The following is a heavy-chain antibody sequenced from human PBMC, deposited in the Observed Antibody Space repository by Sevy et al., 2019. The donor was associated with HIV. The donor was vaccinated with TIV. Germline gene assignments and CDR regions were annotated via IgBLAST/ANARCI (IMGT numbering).Heavy chain of an antibody. Sequence: GGSLRLSCAASGFTFSSYGMHWVRQAPGKGLEWVAVIWYDGSNKYYADSVKGRFTISRDNSKNTLYLQMNSLRAEDMAVYYCARDLSSVQGLYSYGLDYWGQGTLVTVSS. CDR1: GFTFSSYG. V-gene: IGHV3-33*01. D-gene: IGHD5-18*01. J-gene: IGHJ4*02. CDR2: IWYDGSNK. CDR3: ARDLSSVQGLYSYGLDY.